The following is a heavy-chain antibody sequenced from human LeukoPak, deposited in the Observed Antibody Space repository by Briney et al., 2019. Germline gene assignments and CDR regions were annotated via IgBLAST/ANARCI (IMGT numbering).Heavy chain of an antibody. Sequence: SETLSLTCAVYGGSFSGYWSWIRQPPGKGLEWIGSIYHSGSTYYNPSLKSRVTISVDTSKNQFSLKLSSVTAADTAVYYCARGNSGSYAYDYWGQGTLVTVSS. V-gene: IGHV4-34*01. J-gene: IGHJ4*02. CDR2: IYHSGST. CDR3: ARGNSGSYAYDY. D-gene: IGHD1-26*01. CDR1: GGSFSGY.